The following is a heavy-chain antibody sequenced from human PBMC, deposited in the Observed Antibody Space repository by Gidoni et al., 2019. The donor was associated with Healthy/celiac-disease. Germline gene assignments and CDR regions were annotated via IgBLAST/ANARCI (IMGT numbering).Heavy chain of an antibody. D-gene: IGHD3-9*01. CDR2: INAGNGNT. J-gene: IGHJ5*02. CDR3: AREGPGYYDILTGLRGWFDP. V-gene: IGHV1-3*01. Sequence: INAGNGNTKYSQKFQGRVTITRDTSASTAYMELSSLRSEDTAVYYCAREGPGYYDILTGLRGWFDPWGQGTLVTVSS.